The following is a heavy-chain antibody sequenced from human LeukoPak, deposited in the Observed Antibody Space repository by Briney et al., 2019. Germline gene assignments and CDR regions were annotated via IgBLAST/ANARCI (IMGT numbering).Heavy chain of an antibody. CDR1: EFSLSTYD. CDR2: IRSSGSSI. CDR3: AKSLPSGNSDY. D-gene: IGHD2-15*01. Sequence: PGGSLRLSCAASEFSLSTYDMNWVRQAPGKGLEWVSCIRSSGSSIYYADSVKGRFTISRDNSKNTLYLQMNSLRAEDTAVYYCAKSLPSGNSDYWGQGTLVTVSS. J-gene: IGHJ4*02. V-gene: IGHV3-23*01.